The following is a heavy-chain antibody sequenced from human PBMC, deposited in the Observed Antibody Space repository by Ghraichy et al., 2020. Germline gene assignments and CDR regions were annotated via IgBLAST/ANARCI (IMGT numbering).Heavy chain of an antibody. J-gene: IGHJ4*03. Sequence: GGSLRLSCAASGFTFSNYGMSWVRQAPGKGLEWVSGVDGSGDSTHYADFVKGRFTISRDNSGNTLSLQMNSLRVEDTAIYYCAKEEAVIGKPKFDYWGQGTLVTVSS. D-gene: IGHD2-21*01. CDR1: GFTFSNYG. CDR3: AKEEAVIGKPKFDY. CDR2: VDGSGDST. V-gene: IGHV3-23*01.